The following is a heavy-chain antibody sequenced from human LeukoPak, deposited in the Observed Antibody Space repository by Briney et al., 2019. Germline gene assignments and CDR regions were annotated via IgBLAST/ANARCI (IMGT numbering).Heavy chain of an antibody. Sequence: PSGTLSLTCTVSGDSINSLDLWSWVRQPPGKRLEWIGEMYLSGTTHSNPSVKSRVTVSIDKSKNQFFLNLSSVTAADTAVYYCAGLVGRYSSGLYYYYFDYWGQGTLVTVSS. CDR3: AGLVGRYSSGLYYYYFDY. J-gene: IGHJ4*02. V-gene: IGHV4-4*02. CDR2: MYLSGTT. CDR1: GDSINSLDL. D-gene: IGHD3-22*01.